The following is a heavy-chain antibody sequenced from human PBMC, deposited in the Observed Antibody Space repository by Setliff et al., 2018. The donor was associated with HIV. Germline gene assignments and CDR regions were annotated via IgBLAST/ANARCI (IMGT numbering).Heavy chain of an antibody. CDR1: GVSISNYY. D-gene: IGHD2-15*01. Sequence: SETLSLTCTVSGVSISNYYWSWIRQPPGKGLEWIAWISDSGTTNYNPSLKSRVTLSVDTSKNQFSLSLTSVTGADTAVYYCARGGASSKYLDPWGQGTLVTVSS. CDR2: ISDSGTT. J-gene: IGHJ5*02. V-gene: IGHV4-59*01. CDR3: ARGGASSKYLDP.